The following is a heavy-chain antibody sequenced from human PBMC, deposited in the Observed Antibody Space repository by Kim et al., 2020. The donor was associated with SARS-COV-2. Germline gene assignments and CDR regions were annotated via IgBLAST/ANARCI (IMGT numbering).Heavy chain of an antibody. J-gene: IGHJ5*02. D-gene: IGHD3-3*01. CDR1: GGSIRSSSYY. CDR2: IYYSGST. Sequence: SETLSLTCTVSGGSIRSSSYYWGWIRQPPGKGLEWIGSIYYSGSTYYNPSLKSRVTISVDTSKNQFSLKLSFVTAADTAVYYCARQRGGLRFLEWFNWFDPWGQGTLVTVSS. CDR3: ARQRGGLRFLEWFNWFDP. V-gene: IGHV4-39*01.